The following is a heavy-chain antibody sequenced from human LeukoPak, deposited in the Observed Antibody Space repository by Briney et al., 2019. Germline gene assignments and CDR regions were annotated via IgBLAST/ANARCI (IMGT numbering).Heavy chain of an antibody. V-gene: IGHV3-20*04. CDR3: ARGDDYGDPLDY. Sequence: GGSLRLSCAASGFTFDDYGMSWVRQAPGKGLEWVSGINWNGGSTGYADSVKGRFTISRDNAKNSLYLQMNSLRAEDTALYYYARGDDYGDPLDYWGQGTLVTVSS. D-gene: IGHD4-17*01. CDR1: GFTFDDYG. CDR2: INWNGGST. J-gene: IGHJ4*02.